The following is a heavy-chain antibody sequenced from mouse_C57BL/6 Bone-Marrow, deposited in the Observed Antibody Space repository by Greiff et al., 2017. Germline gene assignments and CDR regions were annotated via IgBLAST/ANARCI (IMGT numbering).Heavy chain of an antibody. CDR2: IDPSDSYT. CDR1: GYTFTSYW. V-gene: IGHV1-69*01. J-gene: IGHJ3*01. CDR3: DIYGKTEAEAY. D-gene: IGHD1-1*02. Sequence: QVQLQQPGAELVMPGASVKLSCKASGYTFTSYWMHWVKQRPGQGLEWIGEIDPSDSYTNYNQKFKGKSTLTVDKSSSTAYMQLSSLTSEDSGVYYCDIYGKTEAEAYWGQGTLVTVSA.